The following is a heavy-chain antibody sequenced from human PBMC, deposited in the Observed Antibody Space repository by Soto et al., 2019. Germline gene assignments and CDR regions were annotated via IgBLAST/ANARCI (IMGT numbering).Heavy chain of an antibody. CDR2: IIPIFGTA. D-gene: IGHD7-27*01. V-gene: IGHV1-69*13. CDR1: GGTFSSYA. J-gene: IGHJ6*02. Sequence: ASVKVSCKASGGTFSSYAISWVRQAPGQGLEWMGGIIPIFGTANYAQKFQGRVTITADVSTSTAYMELSSLRSEDTAVYYCARDPSLGTPPHNYGMDVWGQGTTVTVSS. CDR3: ARDPSLGTPPHNYGMDV.